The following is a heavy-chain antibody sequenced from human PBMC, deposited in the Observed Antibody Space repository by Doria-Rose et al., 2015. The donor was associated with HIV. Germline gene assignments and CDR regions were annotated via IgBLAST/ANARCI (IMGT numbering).Heavy chain of an antibody. CDR1: GVSLSSPGMG. Sequence: QITLKESGPVLVKPTETLTLTCTVSGVSLSSPGMGVSWIRQHPGKALEWLANIFSDDERSYKTSLKSRLTISRGTSESQVVLTMTDMDPVDTATYYCARIKSSRWYHKYYFDFWGQGTLVIVS. CDR2: IFSDDER. V-gene: IGHV2-26*01. D-gene: IGHD6-13*01. CDR3: ARIKSSRWYHKYYFDF. J-gene: IGHJ4*02.